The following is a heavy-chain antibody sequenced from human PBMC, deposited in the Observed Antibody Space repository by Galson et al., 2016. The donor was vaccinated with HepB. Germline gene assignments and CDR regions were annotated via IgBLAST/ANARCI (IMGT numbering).Heavy chain of an antibody. V-gene: IGHV3-23*01. D-gene: IGHD5-18*01. J-gene: IGHJ4*02. CDR3: AKDRGGYSYGRSNDY. CDR1: GFNFRNYD. CDR2: ISHSGGST. Sequence: SLRLSCAASGFNFRNYDMTWVRQAPGKGLGWVSAISHSGGSTYYADSVKGHLIISRDNSKNTLYLQMSSLRAEDTAVYYCAKDRGGYSYGRSNDYWGQGTLVTVSS.